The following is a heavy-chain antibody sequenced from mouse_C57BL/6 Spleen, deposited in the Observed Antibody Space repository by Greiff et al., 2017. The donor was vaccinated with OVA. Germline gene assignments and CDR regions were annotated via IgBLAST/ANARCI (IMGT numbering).Heavy chain of an antibody. J-gene: IGHJ1*03. D-gene: IGHD1-1*01. CDR2: IYPSDSET. Sequence: VQLQQPGAELVRPGSSVKLSCKASGYTFTSYWMDWVKQRPGQGLEWIGNIYPSDSETHYNQKFKDKATLTVDKSSSTAYMQLSSLTSEDSAVYYCAREGYYGGNWYFDVWGTGTTVTVSS. CDR3: AREGYYGGNWYFDV. V-gene: IGHV1-61*01. CDR1: GYTFTSYW.